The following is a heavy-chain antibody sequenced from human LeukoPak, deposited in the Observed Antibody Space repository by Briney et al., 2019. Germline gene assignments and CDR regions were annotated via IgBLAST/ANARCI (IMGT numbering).Heavy chain of an antibody. Sequence: GSSVKVSCKASGGTFSSYAISWVRQAPGQGLEWMGGIIPIFGTANYAQKFQGRVTITADKSTSTAYMELSSLRSEDTAVYYCARSAADPPGYYYYMDVWGKGTMVTVSS. CDR1: GGTFSSYA. V-gene: IGHV1-69*06. CDR3: ARSAADPPGYYYYMDV. CDR2: IIPIFGTA. D-gene: IGHD6-13*01. J-gene: IGHJ6*03.